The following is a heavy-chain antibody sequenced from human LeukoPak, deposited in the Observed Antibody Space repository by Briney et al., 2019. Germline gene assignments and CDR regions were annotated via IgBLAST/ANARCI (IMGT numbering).Heavy chain of an antibody. D-gene: IGHD6-13*01. Sequence: ASVNVSCKPSGYTFTSYGISWVRQAPGQGLEWMGWISAYNGNTNYAQKLQGRVTMTTDTSTSTAYMELRSLRSDDTAVYYCARGEGIAAAGPLPFDYWGQGTLVTVSS. CDR3: ARGEGIAAAGPLPFDY. J-gene: IGHJ4*02. CDR2: ISAYNGNT. CDR1: GYTFTSYG. V-gene: IGHV1-18*01.